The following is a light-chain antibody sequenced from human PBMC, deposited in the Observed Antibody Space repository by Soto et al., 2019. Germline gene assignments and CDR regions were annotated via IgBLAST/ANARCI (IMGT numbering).Light chain of an antibody. CDR2: EVS. CDR3: TSYSSTNTLV. J-gene: IGLJ3*02. CDR1: SSDVGAYNY. V-gene: IGLV2-14*01. Sequence: QSALTQPPSASGSPGQSIAISCTGTSSDVGAYNYVSWYQHLPGKAPQLIIFEVSNRPSGVSHRFSGSKSGATASLAISGLQADDEADYYCTSYSSTNTLVFGGGTKVTVL.